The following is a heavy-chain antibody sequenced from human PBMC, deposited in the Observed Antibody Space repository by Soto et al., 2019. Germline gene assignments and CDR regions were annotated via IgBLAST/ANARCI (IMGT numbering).Heavy chain of an antibody. CDR2: ISYDGSNK. J-gene: IGHJ6*02. Sequence: QVQLVESGGGVVQPGRSLRLSCAASGFTFSSYGMHWVRQAPGKGLEWVAVISYDGSNKYYADSVKGRFTISRDNSKNTLYLQMNSLRAEDTAVYYCAKGSGSSWDVVGYYGMDVWGQGTTVTVSS. CDR1: GFTFSSYG. V-gene: IGHV3-30*18. D-gene: IGHD6-13*01. CDR3: AKGSGSSWDVVGYYGMDV.